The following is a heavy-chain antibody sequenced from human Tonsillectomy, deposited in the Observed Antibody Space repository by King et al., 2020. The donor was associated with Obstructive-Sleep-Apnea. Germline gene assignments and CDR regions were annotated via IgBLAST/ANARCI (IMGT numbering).Heavy chain of an antibody. CDR2: ISWDSGSI. CDR1: GFTFDDYA. J-gene: IGHJ4*02. CDR3: AKDMGGEAAAGSDY. D-gene: IGHD6-13*01. Sequence: VQLVESGGGLVQPGRSLILSCAASGFTFDDYAMHWVRLAPGKGLEWVSGISWDSGSIGYADSVKGRFTISRDNAKNSLYLQMNSLRAEDTALYYCAKDMGGEAAAGSDYWGQGTLVTVSS. V-gene: IGHV3-9*01.